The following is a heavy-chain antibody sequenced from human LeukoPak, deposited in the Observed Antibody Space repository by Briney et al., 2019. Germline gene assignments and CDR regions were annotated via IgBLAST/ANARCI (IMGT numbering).Heavy chain of an antibody. Sequence: SETLSLTCTVSGGSISSSSYYWGWIRQPPGKGLEWIGSIYYSGSTYYNPSLKSRVTISVDTSKNQFSLKLSSVTAADTAVYYCARELGMGMGDAFDIWGQGTMVTVSS. D-gene: IGHD7-27*01. CDR1: GGSISSSSYY. J-gene: IGHJ3*02. V-gene: IGHV4-39*01. CDR2: IYYSGST. CDR3: ARELGMGMGDAFDI.